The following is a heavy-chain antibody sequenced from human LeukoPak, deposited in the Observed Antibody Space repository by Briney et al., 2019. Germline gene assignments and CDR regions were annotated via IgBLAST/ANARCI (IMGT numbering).Heavy chain of an antibody. Sequence: ASVKVSCKASGGTFSSYAISWVRQAPGQGLEWMGGIIPIFGTANYAQKFQGRVTITADESTSTAYMELSSLRSEDTAVYYCARDPGVYCSGGSCVVGNHFDYWGQGTLVTVSS. CDR1: GGTFSSYA. J-gene: IGHJ4*02. CDR3: ARDPGVYCSGGSCVVGNHFDY. CDR2: IIPIFGTA. D-gene: IGHD2-15*01. V-gene: IGHV1-69*13.